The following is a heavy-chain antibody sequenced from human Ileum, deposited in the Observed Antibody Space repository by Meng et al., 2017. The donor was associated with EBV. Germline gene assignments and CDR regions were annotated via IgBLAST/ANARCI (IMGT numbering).Heavy chain of an antibody. CDR1: GGSISSSNW. J-gene: IGHJ4*02. CDR2: IYHSGST. V-gene: IGHV4-4*02. CDR3: ARVGLRLGIDY. D-gene: IGHD3-16*01. Sequence: QGHLRGLGPGRGKPSGTLSLTCAVSGGSISSSNWWSWVRQPPGKGLEWIGEIYHSGSTNYNPSLKSRVTISVDKSKNQFSLKLSSVTAADTAVYYCARVGLRLGIDYWGQGTLVTVSS.